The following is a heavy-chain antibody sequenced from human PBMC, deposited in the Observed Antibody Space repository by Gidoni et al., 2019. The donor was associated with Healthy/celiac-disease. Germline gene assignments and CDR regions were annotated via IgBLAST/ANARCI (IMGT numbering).Heavy chain of an antibody. CDR3: ARGSLGWGPSDYYGMDV. V-gene: IGHV4-59*01. J-gene: IGHJ6*02. D-gene: IGHD3-16*01. Sequence: QVQLQESGPGLVKPSETLSPTSTVSGVSISSYYWSWIRQPPGKGLEWIGYIYYSGSTNYNPSLKSRVTISVDTSKNQFSLKLSSVTAADTAVYYCARGSLGWGPSDYYGMDVWGQGTTVTVSS. CDR1: GVSISSYY. CDR2: IYYSGST.